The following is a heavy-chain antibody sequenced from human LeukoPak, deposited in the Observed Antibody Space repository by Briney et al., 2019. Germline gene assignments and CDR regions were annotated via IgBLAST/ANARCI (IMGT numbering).Heavy chain of an antibody. J-gene: IGHJ4*02. D-gene: IGHD3-3*01. CDR2: MTPDSANT. CDR3: ARGAPVAIFGPGYDEYFEY. V-gene: IGHV1-8*01. CDR1: GYTFDNND. Sequence: ASVTLSCKTSGYTFDNNDINWVRQAAGQGLEWMGWMTPDSANTGYAHKFQGRVTMARNTSMTTAYLELTGLTSGDTAIYYCARGAPVAIFGPGYDEYFEYWGQGTVVIVSS.